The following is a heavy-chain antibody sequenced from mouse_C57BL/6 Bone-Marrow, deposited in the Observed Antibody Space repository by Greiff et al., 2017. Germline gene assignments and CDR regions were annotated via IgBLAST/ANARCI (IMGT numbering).Heavy chain of an antibody. V-gene: IGHV1-61*01. CDR2: IYPSDSET. Sequence: VQLVESGAELVRPGSSVKLSCKASGYTFTSYWMDWVKQRPGQGLEWIGNIYPSDSETHYNQKFKDKATLTVDKSSSTAYMQLSSLTSEDSAVYYSAKWGGYYGYWGKGTTLTVSS. J-gene: IGHJ2*01. D-gene: IGHD2-3*01. CDR1: GYTFTSYW. CDR3: AKWGGYYGY.